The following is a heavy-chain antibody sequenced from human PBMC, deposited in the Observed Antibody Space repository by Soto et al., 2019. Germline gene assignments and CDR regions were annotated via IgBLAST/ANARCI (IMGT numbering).Heavy chain of an antibody. V-gene: IGHV3-33*01. Sequence: GGSLRLSCAASGFTFSSYGMHWVRQAPGKGLDWVAVIWYDGSNEYYADSVKGRFTISRDNSKNTLYLQMNSLRAEDTAVYYCARESGALTVTRYNWFDPWGQGTLVTVSS. D-gene: IGHD4-4*01. CDR1: GFTFSSYG. CDR3: ARESGALTVTRYNWFDP. J-gene: IGHJ5*02. CDR2: IWYDGSNE.